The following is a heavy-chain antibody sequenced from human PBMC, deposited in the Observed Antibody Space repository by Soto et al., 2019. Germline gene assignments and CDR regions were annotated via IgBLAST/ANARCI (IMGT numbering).Heavy chain of an antibody. CDR3: ASLMSSGYYYGMDV. CDR2: IIPILGIA. D-gene: IGHD3-10*01. Sequence: QVQLVQSGAEVKKPGSSVKVSCKASGGTFSSYTISWVRQAPGQGLEWMGRIIPILGIANYAQKFQGRVTXTADKSTSTAYMERSSLRSEDTAVYYCASLMSSGYYYGMDVWGQGTTVTVSS. V-gene: IGHV1-69*02. CDR1: GGTFSSYT. J-gene: IGHJ6*02.